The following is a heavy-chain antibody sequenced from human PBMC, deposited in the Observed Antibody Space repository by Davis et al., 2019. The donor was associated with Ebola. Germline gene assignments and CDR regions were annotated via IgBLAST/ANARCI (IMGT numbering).Heavy chain of an antibody. V-gene: IGHV1-46*01. J-gene: IGHJ6*03. CDR1: GYTFTSYY. CDR3: ARSEVVPAAIIYYYYYMDV. D-gene: IGHD2-2*02. CDR2: INPSGGST. Sequence: ASVKVSCKASGYTFTSYYMHWVRQAPGQGLEWMGIINPSGGSTSYAQKFQGRVTMTRDTSTSTVYMELSSLRSEDTAVYYCARSEVVPAAIIYYYYYMDVWGKGTTVTVSS.